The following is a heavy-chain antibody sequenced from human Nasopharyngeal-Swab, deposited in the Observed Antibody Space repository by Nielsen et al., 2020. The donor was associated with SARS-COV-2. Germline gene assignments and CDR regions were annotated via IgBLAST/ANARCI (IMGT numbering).Heavy chain of an antibody. Sequence: GESLKISCKGSGYSFTSYWIGWVRQMPGKGLEWMGIIYPGDSDTRYSPSFQGQVTISADKSISTAYLQWSSLGASDTAMYYCARRPTNGDYGAYGMDVWGQGTTVTVSS. J-gene: IGHJ6*02. CDR2: IYPGDSDT. D-gene: IGHD4-17*01. CDR3: ARRPTNGDYGAYGMDV. V-gene: IGHV5-51*01. CDR1: GYSFTSYW.